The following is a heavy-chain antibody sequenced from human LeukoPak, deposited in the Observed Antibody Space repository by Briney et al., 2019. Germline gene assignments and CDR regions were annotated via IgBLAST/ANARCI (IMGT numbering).Heavy chain of an antibody. J-gene: IGHJ4*02. D-gene: IGHD6-6*01. V-gene: IGHV4-30-4*08. CDR2: IYYSGST. CDR3: ARGREQLGDIDY. Sequence: TPSETLSLTCTVAGGSISRGDYYWSWIRQPPGKGLEWIGYIYYSGSTYYNPSLKSRVTISVDTSKNQFSLKLSSVTAAVTAVYYCARGREQLGDIDYWGQGTLVTVSS. CDR1: GGSISRGDYY.